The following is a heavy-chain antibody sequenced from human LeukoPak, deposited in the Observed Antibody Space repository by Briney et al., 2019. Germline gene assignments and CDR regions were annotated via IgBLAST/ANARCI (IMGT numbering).Heavy chain of an antibody. CDR2: IYYSGST. J-gene: IGHJ5*02. D-gene: IGHD6-19*01. V-gene: IGHV4-59*01. CDR1: GGSISSYY. CDR3: ARGGPGSGWPLNWFDP. Sequence: SETLSLTCTISGGSISSYYWSWIRQPPGKGLEWIGHIYYSGSTNYNPSLKSRVTISLDTPKNQFSLKLSPVTAADTAVYYCARGGPGSGWPLNWFDPWGQGTLVTVSS.